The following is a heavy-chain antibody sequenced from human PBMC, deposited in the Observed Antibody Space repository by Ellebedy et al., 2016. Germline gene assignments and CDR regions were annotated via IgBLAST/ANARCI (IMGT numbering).Heavy chain of an antibody. CDR2: MYAGGSE. J-gene: IGHJ3*01. CDR3: VTRHNGAFDF. CDR1: GFSITSND. Sequence: GGSLRLXXAASGFSITSNDMSWVRQAPGRGLELVSLMYAGGSEYYADSVKGRFAITRDTSMNRLYLHMSVLEGGDTALYYCVTRHNGAFDFWGQGTMVTVSS. V-gene: IGHV3-53*01. D-gene: IGHD1-14*01.